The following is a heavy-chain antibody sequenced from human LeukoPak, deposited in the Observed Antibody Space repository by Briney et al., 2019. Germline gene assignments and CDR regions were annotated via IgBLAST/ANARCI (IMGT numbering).Heavy chain of an antibody. CDR2: INPNSGGT. V-gene: IGHV1-2*02. D-gene: IGHD3-10*01. Sequence: GASVKVSRKASGYTFTGYYMHWVRQAPGQGLEWMGWINPNSGGTNYAQKLQGRVTMTTDTSTSTAYMELRSLRSDDTAVYYCASTGSGSYYTFDCWGQGTLVTVSS. CDR1: GYTFTGYY. CDR3: ASTGSGSYYTFDC. J-gene: IGHJ4*02.